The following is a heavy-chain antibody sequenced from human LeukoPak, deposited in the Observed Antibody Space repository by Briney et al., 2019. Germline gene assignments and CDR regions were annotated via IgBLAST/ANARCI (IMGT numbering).Heavy chain of an antibody. CDR1: GDSISSYNSF. CDR2: ISYSGNT. Sequence: PSETLSLTCTVSGDSISSYNSFWGWIRQPPGKGLEWIGTISYSGNTYYNPSLKSRVTISADTSKNQFSLKVTSVTAADTAVYYCASGGTWIQLSWGQGTLVTVSS. V-gene: IGHV4-39*07. D-gene: IGHD5-18*01. J-gene: IGHJ4*02. CDR3: ASGGTWIQLS.